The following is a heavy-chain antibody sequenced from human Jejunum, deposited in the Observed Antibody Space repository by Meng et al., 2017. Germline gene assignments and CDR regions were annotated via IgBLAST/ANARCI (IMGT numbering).Heavy chain of an antibody. CDR3: ATYLTS. CDR2: IKGNTDGGTI. V-gene: IGHV3-15*01. J-gene: IGHJ5*02. Sequence: VQLVESGGGLVQPGGSLRLSCAASGFTFKNAWMNWVRQAPGKGLEWVARIKGNTDGGTIDYAAPVKGRFTISRDDSKNTLSLQMNSLKTEDSAVYYCATYLTSWGQGTLVTVSS. CDR1: GFTFKNAW.